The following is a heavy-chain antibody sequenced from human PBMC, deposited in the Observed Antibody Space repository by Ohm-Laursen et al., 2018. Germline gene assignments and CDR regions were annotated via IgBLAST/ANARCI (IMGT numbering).Heavy chain of an antibody. V-gene: IGHV3-33*01. CDR1: GFTFSSYG. J-gene: IGHJ4*02. CDR2: IWNDGSNK. D-gene: IGHD4-23*01. CDR3: ARDRGDYGGDQYYFDY. Sequence: SLRLSCAASGFTFSSYGMNWVRQAPGKGLEWVAVIWNDGSNKYYADSVKGRFTISRDNSKNTLYLQMNSLRAEDTAVYYCARDRGDYGGDQYYFDYWGQGTLVTVSS.